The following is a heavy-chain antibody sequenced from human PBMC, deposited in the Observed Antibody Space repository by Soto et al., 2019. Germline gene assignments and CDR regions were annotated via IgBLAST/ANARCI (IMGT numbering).Heavy chain of an antibody. CDR3: ARGIVVVVAATGHGAYYYYGMDV. V-gene: IGHV1-69*13. J-gene: IGHJ6*02. CDR2: IIPIFGTA. CDR1: GGTFSSYA. D-gene: IGHD2-15*01. Sequence: ASVKVSCKASGGTFSSYAISWVRQAPGQGLEWMGGIIPIFGTANYAQKFQGRVTITADESTSTAYMELSSLRSEDTAVYYCARGIVVVVAATGHGAYYYYGMDVWGQGTTVTVSS.